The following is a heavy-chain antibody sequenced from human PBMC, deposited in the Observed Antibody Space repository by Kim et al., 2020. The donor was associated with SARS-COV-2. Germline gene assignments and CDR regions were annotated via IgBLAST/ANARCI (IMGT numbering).Heavy chain of an antibody. CDR1: GYSFTSYW. J-gene: IGHJ5*02. D-gene: IGHD3-10*01. CDR3: ARVWFGELFGLNWFDP. CDR2: IYPNDSYT. Sequence: GESLKISCKGSGYSFTSYWISWVRQMPGKGLEWMGRIYPNDSYTNYSPSFQGHVTISADKSISTAYLQWSSLKASDTARYYCARVWFGELFGLNWFDPWGQGALVTVSS. V-gene: IGHV5-10-1*01.